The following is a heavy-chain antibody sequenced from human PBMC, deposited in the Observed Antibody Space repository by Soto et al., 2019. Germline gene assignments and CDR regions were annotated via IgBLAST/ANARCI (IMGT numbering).Heavy chain of an antibody. CDR2: INAGNGNT. CDR3: ARGPAAKPGNWFYP. Sequence: ASVKVSCKASGYTFTSYAMHWVRQAPGQRLEWMGWINAGNGNTKYSQKFQGRVTITRDTSASTAYMELSSLRSEDTAVYYCARGPAAKPGNWFYPWGQVILVTVSS. CDR1: GYTFTSYA. D-gene: IGHD2-2*02. J-gene: IGHJ5*02. V-gene: IGHV1-3*01.